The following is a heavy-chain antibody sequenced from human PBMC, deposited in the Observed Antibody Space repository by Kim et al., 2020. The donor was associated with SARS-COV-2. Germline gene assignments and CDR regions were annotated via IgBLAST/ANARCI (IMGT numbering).Heavy chain of an antibody. J-gene: IGHJ6*02. CDR3: ARDRLPAANRNYYYYGMDV. D-gene: IGHD2-2*01. V-gene: IGHV3-74*01. Sequence: KGRFTISRERAKNTLYLQMNSLRAEDTAVYYCARDRLPAANRNYYYYGMDVWGQGATVTVSS.